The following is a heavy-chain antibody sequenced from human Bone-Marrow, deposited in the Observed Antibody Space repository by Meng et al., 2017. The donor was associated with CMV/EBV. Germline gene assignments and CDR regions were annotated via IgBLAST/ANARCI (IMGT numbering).Heavy chain of an antibody. D-gene: IGHD2-2*01. Sequence: ASVKVSCKASGYTFTSYDINWVRQATGQGLEWMGWMNPNSGNTGYAQKFQGRVTITRNTSISTAYMELSSLRSEDTAVYYCARSYYCSSTSGYGWFDPWGQGTLVTVSS. J-gene: IGHJ5*02. CDR2: MNPNSGNT. V-gene: IGHV1-8*03. CDR1: GYTFTSYD. CDR3: ARSYYCSSTSGYGWFDP.